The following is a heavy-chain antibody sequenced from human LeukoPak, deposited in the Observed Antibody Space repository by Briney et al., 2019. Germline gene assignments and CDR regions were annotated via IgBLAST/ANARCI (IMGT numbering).Heavy chain of an antibody. V-gene: IGHV4-31*03. CDR2: IYHSGST. J-gene: IGHJ4*02. Sequence: SETLSLTCTVSGGSISSGGYYWSWIRQHPGKGLEWIGYIYHSGSTYYNPSLKSRVTISVDTSKNQFSLKLSSVTAADTAVYYCARAARGTFIDYWGQGTLVTVSS. CDR1: GGSISSGGYY. CDR3: ARAARGTFIDY. D-gene: IGHD1-1*01.